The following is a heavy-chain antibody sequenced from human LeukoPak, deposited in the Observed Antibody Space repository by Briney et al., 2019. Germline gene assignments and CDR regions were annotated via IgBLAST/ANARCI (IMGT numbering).Heavy chain of an antibody. Sequence: GGSLRLSCAASGCTFNSRWMHWVRQAPGRGLMWVSRIDREGSFKSYADSVKGRFTVSRDNAKSTLYLEMNSLRAEDTALYYCVREGEWLALYYWGQGTLIIVSS. CDR2: IDREGSFK. J-gene: IGHJ4*02. CDR1: GCTFNSRW. V-gene: IGHV3-74*01. D-gene: IGHD6-19*01. CDR3: VREGEWLALYY.